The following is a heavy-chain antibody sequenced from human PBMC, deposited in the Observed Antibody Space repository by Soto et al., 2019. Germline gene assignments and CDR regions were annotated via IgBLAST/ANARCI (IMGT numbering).Heavy chain of an antibody. V-gene: IGHV3-23*01. CDR1: GFTLSNYA. J-gene: IGHJ4*02. D-gene: IGHD3-16*01. CDR3: AKDRLAGGFDY. CDR2: VSATAGTT. Sequence: GGSLRLSCAASGFTLSNYAMSWVRQAPGKGLEWVSLVSATAGTTYYTDYVKGRFTISRDNSRNTVYLQMNSLRADDTAVYYCAKDRLAGGFDYWGQGTLVTVSS.